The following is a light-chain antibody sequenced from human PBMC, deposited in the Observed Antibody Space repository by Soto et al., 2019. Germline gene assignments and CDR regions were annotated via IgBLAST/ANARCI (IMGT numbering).Light chain of an antibody. CDR3: QQRYSWLRV. CDR1: QSVSSS. V-gene: IGKV3-11*01. J-gene: IGKJ1*01. Sequence: FVVTQYPATLSLSPGETATLSCRASQSVSSSVAWYQHKPGQSTRLVVYSGYKRSPGVPARFSGSGSGTDFTLTISSLESDDFAIYYCQQRYSWLRVFGPGTKVEVK. CDR2: SGY.